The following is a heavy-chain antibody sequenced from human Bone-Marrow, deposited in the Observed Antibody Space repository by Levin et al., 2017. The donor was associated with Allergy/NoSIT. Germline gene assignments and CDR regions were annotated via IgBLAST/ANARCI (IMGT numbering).Heavy chain of an antibody. CDR3: ERTSLEYKSGVCDASDI. Sequence: SGPTLVKPTQTLTLTCTVSGLSHSPNLMCVSWIRQPPGKALEWLALIDWHGDKYYSTSLKTRPTISRDTSKSQVVLTMTDMDPVDTATDYCERTSLEYKSGVCDASDIWGHGTGVTVSS. D-gene: IGHD1-1*01. J-gene: IGHJ3*02. CDR2: IDWHGDK. V-gene: IGHV2-70*01. CDR1: GLSHSPNLMC.